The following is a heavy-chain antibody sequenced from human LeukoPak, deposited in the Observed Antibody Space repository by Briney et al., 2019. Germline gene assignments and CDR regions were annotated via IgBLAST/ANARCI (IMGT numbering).Heavy chain of an antibody. V-gene: IGHV3-48*03. J-gene: IGHJ4*02. Sequence: GGSLRLSCAASGFTFSSYEMNWVRQAPGKGLEWVSYISSSGSTIYYADSVKGRFIISRDNAKNSLYLQMNSLRAEDTAVYYCARDPRTIAAASFVGYYFDYWGQGTLVTVSS. CDR3: ARDPRTIAAASFVGYYFDY. CDR1: GFTFSSYE. CDR2: ISSSGSTI. D-gene: IGHD6-13*01.